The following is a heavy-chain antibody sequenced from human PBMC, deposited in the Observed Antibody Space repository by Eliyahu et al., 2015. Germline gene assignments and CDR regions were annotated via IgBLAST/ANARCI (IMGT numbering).Heavy chain of an antibody. CDR1: GXTFSSYA. D-gene: IGHD6-19*01. J-gene: IGHJ5*02. CDR3: ARDPLLYSSGWHSGRDWFDP. V-gene: IGHV1-69*09. Sequence: QVQLVQSGAEVKKPGSSVKVSCKASGXTFSSYAXSWVRQAPGQGLEWMGRIIPILGIANYAQKFQGRVTITADKSTSTAYMELSSLRSEDTAVYYCARDPLLYSSGWHSGRDWFDPWGQGTLVTVSS. CDR2: IIPILGIA.